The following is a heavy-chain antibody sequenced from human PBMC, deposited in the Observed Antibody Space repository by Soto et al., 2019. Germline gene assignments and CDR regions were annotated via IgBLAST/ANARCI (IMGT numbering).Heavy chain of an antibody. Sequence: GGSLRLSCAASGFTFSSYWMNWVRQAPGKGLEWVSFIGSTGSVTHYADSVMGRSTISRDNARNSLYLQMNSLRAEDTAVYHCARARPASGPDSAFDICGQGTMVTVS. CDR2: IGSTGSVT. CDR1: GFTFSSYW. J-gene: IGHJ3*02. CDR3: ARARPASGPDSAFDI. V-gene: IGHV3-48*04.